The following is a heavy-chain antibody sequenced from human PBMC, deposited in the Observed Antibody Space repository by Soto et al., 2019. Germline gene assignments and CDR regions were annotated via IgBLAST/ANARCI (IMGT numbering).Heavy chain of an antibody. CDR1: GGSISSSSYY. J-gene: IGHJ4*02. CDR2: IYYSGST. Sequence: PSETLSLTCTVSGGSISSSSYYWGWIRQPPGKGLEWIGSIYYSGSTYYNPSLKSRVTISVDTSKNQFSLKLSSVTAADTAVYYCARAYYDFWSGYYFGYFDYWGQGTLVTVSS. D-gene: IGHD3-3*01. V-gene: IGHV4-39*01. CDR3: ARAYYDFWSGYYFGYFDY.